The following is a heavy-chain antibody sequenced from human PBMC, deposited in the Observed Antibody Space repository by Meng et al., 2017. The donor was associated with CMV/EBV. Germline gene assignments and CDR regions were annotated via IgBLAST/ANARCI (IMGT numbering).Heavy chain of an antibody. J-gene: IGHJ6*02. CDR3: ARDMPGWSGYYTYYYYGMDV. CDR2: IKQDGSEK. V-gene: IGHV3-7*01. Sequence: GESLKISCAASGFTFSSDWMSWVRQAPGKGLEWVANIKQDGSEKYYVDSVKGRSTISRDNAKTSLYLQMNSLRAEDTAVYYCARDMPGWSGYYTYYYYGMDVWGQGTTVTVSS. D-gene: IGHD3-3*01. CDR1: GFTFSSDW.